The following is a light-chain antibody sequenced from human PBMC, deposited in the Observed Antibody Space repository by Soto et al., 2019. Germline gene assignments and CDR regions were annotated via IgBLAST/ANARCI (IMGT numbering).Light chain of an antibody. CDR3: QQSYSCPCT. V-gene: IGKV1-13*02. CDR1: QDISRA. J-gene: IGKJ3*01. CDR2: DAS. Sequence: AIQLTQSPSSLSASVGDRVTITCRVSQDISRALVWYQQKPGRAPRLLIYDASTLESGVPSRVSGSGSGTDFILTLSSLQPEDFATYYCQQSYSCPCTFGPGTKVDLK.